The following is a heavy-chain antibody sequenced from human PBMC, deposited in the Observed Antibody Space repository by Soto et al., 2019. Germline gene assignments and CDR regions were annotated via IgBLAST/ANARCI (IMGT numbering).Heavy chain of an antibody. CDR2: ISDDGSTA. CDR3: ARGHRVSSTGTGAH. CDR1: GFTFSAYW. Sequence: GGSLRLSCAVSGFTFSAYWMHWVRQVPGKGLTWVSRISDDGSTATYADSVKGRFVISRDNAKNSLYLEMNTLRVDDSGLYYCARGHRVSSTGTGAHWGRGPLVTVYS. D-gene: IGHD1-1*01. V-gene: IGHV3-74*01. J-gene: IGHJ4*02.